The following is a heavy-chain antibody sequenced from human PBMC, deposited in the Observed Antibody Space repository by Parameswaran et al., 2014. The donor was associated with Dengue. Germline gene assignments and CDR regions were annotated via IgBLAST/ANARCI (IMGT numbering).Heavy chain of an antibody. Sequence: WIRQPPGKGLEWIGSIYYSGSTYYNPSLKSRVTISVDTSKNQFSLKLSSVTAADTAVYYCARERVYSSGFWPAGDGMDVWGQGTTVTVSS. CDR2: IYYSGST. D-gene: IGHD6-19*01. V-gene: IGHV4-39*02. CDR3: ARERVYSSGFWPAGDGMDV. J-gene: IGHJ6*02.